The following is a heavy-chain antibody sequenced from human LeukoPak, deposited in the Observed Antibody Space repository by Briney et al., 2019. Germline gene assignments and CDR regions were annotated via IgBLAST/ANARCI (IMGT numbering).Heavy chain of an antibody. Sequence: PSETLSLTCTVSGGSISSSDYFWAWIRQPPGKGLEWIGSIYYSGSTYYNPSLKSRVTISVDTSKNQFSLKLSSVTAADTAVYYCARHYPVRWLQLLSHFDYWGQGTLVTVSS. CDR2: IYYSGST. J-gene: IGHJ4*02. CDR1: GGSISSSDYF. V-gene: IGHV4-39*01. CDR3: ARHYPVRWLQLLSHFDY. D-gene: IGHD5-24*01.